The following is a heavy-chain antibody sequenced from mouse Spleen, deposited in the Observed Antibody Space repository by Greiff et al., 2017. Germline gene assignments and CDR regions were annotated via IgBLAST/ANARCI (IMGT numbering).Heavy chain of an antibody. CDR1: GFSFSTYGMG. Sequence: ESGAGLLQPSQTLSLTCSFSGFSFSTYGMGVVWHRQPSGLGLVWQVHIWWDDDKYYNPALKSRPTISNNTSTHQVLLKSANVVTADTATYYGARINAEDAMDYWGQGTSVTVSS. V-gene: IGHV8-8*01. J-gene: IGHJ4*01. CDR3: ARINAEDAMDY. CDR2: IWWDDDK.